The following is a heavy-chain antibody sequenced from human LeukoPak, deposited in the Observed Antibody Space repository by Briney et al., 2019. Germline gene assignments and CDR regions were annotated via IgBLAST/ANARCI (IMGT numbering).Heavy chain of an antibody. Sequence: SETLSLTCTVSGGSISSSSYYWSWIRQPAGKGLEWIGRIYTSGSTNYNPSLKSRVTMSVDTSKNQFSLKLSSVTAADTAVYYCARDTPYYYDSSGYYYYYYMDVWGKGTTVTISS. CDR3: ARDTPYYYDSSGYYYYYYMDV. CDR2: IYTSGST. D-gene: IGHD3-22*01. V-gene: IGHV4-61*02. CDR1: GGSISSSSYY. J-gene: IGHJ6*03.